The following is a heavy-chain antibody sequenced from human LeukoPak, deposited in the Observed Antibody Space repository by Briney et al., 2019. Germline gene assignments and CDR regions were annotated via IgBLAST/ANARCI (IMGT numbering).Heavy chain of an antibody. V-gene: IGHV1-18*01. D-gene: IGHD6-13*01. J-gene: IGHJ3*02. CDR1: GYTLTSYG. CDR2: ISAYNGNT. CDR3: ARGARGGGSSSWYDRDAFDI. Sequence: ASVKVSCKASGYTLTSYGISWVRQAPGQGLEWMGWISAYNGNTNYAQKLQGRVTMTTDTSTSTTYMELRSLRSDDTAVYYCARGARGGGSSSWYDRDAFDIWGQGTMVTVSS.